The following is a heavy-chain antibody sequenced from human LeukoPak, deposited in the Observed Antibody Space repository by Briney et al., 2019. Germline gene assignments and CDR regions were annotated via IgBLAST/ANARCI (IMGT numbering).Heavy chain of an antibody. D-gene: IGHD3-3*02. CDR1: GGSISNYY. CDR2: IYYSGST. Sequence: SETLSLTCTVSGGSISNYYSSGIRQPPGKGLEWIGYIYYSGSTNYNPSLKSRVTISVDTSKNQFSLKLNSVTAADTAVYYCARLSIYGINYSYYSGQGTLVTVSS. J-gene: IGHJ4*02. V-gene: IGHV4-59*01. CDR3: ARLSIYGINYSYY.